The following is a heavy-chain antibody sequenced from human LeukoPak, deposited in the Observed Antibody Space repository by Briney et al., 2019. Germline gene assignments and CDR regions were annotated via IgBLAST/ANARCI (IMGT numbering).Heavy chain of an antibody. CDR1: GGSFNGYS. J-gene: IGHJ5*01. CDR2: IIHSGGT. V-gene: IGHV4-34*01. CDR3: ARGPLAFRRVAGIFS. Sequence: SETLSLTCAVSGGSFNGYSYTWIRQPPGKGLEWIGEIIHSGGTSYNPSLKSRLTISVDTSRKQFSLKLTSVTAADTPLYFCARGPLAFRRVAGIFSWGRGTQVTVSS. D-gene: IGHD6-19*01.